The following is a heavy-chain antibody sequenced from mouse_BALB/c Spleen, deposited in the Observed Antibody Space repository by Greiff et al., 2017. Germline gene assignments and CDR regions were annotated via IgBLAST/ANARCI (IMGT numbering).Heavy chain of an antibody. CDR3: ARRGVVHYYAMDY. Sequence: DVKLVESGPGLVKPSQSLSLTCTVTGYSITSDYAWNWIRQFPGNKLEWMGYISYSGSTSYNPSLKSRISITRDTSKNQFFLQLNSVTTEDTATYYCARRGVVHYYAMDYWGQGTSVTVSS. CDR1: GYSITSDYA. V-gene: IGHV3-2*02. D-gene: IGHD1-1*01. J-gene: IGHJ4*01. CDR2: ISYSGST.